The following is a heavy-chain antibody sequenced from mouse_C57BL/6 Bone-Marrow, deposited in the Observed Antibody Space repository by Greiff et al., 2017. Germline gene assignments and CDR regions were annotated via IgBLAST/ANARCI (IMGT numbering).Heavy chain of an antibody. CDR3: ARVVALYYYAMDY. CDR2: IYPGSGNT. CDR1: GYSFTSYY. J-gene: IGHJ4*01. V-gene: IGHV1-66*01. D-gene: IGHD1-1*01. Sequence: VQLQQSGPELVKPGASVKISCKASGYSFTSYYIHWVKQRPGQGLEWIGWIYPGSGNTKYNEKFKGKATLTADTSSSTAYMQLSSLTSEDSAVYYCARVVALYYYAMDYWGQGTSVTVSS.